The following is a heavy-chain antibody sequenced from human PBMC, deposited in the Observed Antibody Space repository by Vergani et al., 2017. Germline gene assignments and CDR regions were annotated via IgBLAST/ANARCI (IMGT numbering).Heavy chain of an antibody. J-gene: IGHJ4*02. V-gene: IGHV1-3*01. Sequence: QVQLVQSGADVKKPGASVKVSCKASGYTFTIHAIHWVRQAPGQRLEWMGWINAGNGKTKYSQRFQGRVTITRDTSASTAYMEVRSLRSEDTAVYYCARHTRVGSLIYDYWGQGTLVTVSS. CDR1: GYTFTIHA. CDR3: ARHTRVGSLIYDY. D-gene: IGHD3-16*01. CDR2: INAGNGKT.